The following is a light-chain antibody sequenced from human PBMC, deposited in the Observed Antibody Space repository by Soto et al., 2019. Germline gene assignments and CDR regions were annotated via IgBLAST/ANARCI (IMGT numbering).Light chain of an antibody. V-gene: IGLV1-47*02. CDR1: SSNIGSNY. Sequence: QPVLTQPPSASGTPGQRVSISCSGSSSNIGSNYVYWYQQLPGTAPKLLIYNNNQRPSGVPDRFSGSKSGTSASLAISGLRSEDEADYYCAAWDDSLSGPVFGGGTKVTVL. CDR3: AAWDDSLSGPV. CDR2: NNN. J-gene: IGLJ3*02.